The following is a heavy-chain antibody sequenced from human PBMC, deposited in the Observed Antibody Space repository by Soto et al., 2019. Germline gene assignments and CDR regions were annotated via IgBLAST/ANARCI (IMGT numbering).Heavy chain of an antibody. Sequence: GGSLRLSCAASGFTFSSYAMSWVRQAPGKGLEWVSAISGSGGSTYYADSVKGRFTISRDNSKNTLYLQMNSLRAEDTAVYYCANDLLRRGYCSGGSCYSNQDYWGQGTLVTVSS. D-gene: IGHD2-15*01. V-gene: IGHV3-23*01. CDR2: ISGSGGST. CDR3: ANDLLRRGYCSGGSCYSNQDY. CDR1: GFTFSSYA. J-gene: IGHJ4*02.